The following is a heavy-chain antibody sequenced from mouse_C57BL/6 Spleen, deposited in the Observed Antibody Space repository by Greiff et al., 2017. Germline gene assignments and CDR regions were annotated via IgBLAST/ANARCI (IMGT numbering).Heavy chain of an antibody. V-gene: IGHV3-6*01. Sequence: EVQLQQSGPGLVKPSQSLSLTCSVTGYSITSGYYWNWIRQFPGNKLEWMGYISYDGSNNYNPSLKNRISITRDTSKNQFFLKLNSVTTEDTATYYCARDHYYGSSYDYFDYWGQGTTLTVSS. CDR2: ISYDGSN. D-gene: IGHD1-1*01. CDR1: GYSITSGYY. J-gene: IGHJ2*01. CDR3: ARDHYYGSSYDYFDY.